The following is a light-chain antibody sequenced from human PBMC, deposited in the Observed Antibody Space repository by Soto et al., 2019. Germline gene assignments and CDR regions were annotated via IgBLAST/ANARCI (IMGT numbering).Light chain of an antibody. V-gene: IGKV1-12*01. CDR2: DAS. CDR1: QGISNR. CDR3: QEAKNFPWR. Sequence: DVQMTQSPSFASASVGDRVSITCRASQGISNRLAWYQQRPGKAPKVVIYDASSLQSGDPSRFSGSGFGTDFTLTITNLQPEDFATYYCQEAKNFPWRFGQGTKVEMK. J-gene: IGKJ1*01.